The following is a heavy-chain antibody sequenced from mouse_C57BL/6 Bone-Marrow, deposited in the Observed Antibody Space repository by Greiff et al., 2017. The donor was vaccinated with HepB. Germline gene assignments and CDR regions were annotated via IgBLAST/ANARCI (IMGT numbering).Heavy chain of an antibody. CDR2: IDPNSGGT. V-gene: IGHV1-72*01. D-gene: IGHD1-1*01. Sequence: QVQLKQPGAELVKPGASVKLSCKASGYTFTSYWMHWVKQRPGRGLEWIGRIDPNSGGTKYNEKFKSKATLTVDKPSSTAYMQLSSLTSEDSAVYYCARSGLIYYYGSSYYAMDYWGQGTSVTVSS. CDR3: ARSGLIYYYGSSYYAMDY. CDR1: GYTFTSYW. J-gene: IGHJ4*01.